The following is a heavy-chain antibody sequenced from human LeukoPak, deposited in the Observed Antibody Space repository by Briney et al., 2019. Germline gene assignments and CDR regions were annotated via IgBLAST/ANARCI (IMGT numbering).Heavy chain of an antibody. J-gene: IGHJ4*02. D-gene: IGHD2-2*01. V-gene: IGHV3-23*01. CDR2: ISGSGGST. Sequence: PGGSLRLSCAASGFTFSSYGMSWVRQAPGKGLEWVSAISGSGGSTYYADSVKGRFTISRDNSKNTLYLQMNSLRAEDTALYYCARLGTRYCTSTSCHSQFDFWGQGTLVTVSS. CDR1: GFTFSSYG. CDR3: ARLGTRYCTSTSCHSQFDF.